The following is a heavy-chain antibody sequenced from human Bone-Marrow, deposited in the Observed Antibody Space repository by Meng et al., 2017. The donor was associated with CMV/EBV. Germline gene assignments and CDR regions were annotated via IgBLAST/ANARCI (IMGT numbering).Heavy chain of an antibody. CDR3: AREMDAAAFDY. J-gene: IGHJ4*02. D-gene: IGHD6-25*01. Sequence: SETLSLTCTVSGGSISSGGYYWSWIRQHPGKGLEWIGYIYYSGSTYYNPSLKSRVTISVDTSKNQFSLKLSSVTAADTAVYYCAREMDAAAFDYWGQGTLVTSPQ. V-gene: IGHV4-31*03. CDR2: IYYSGST. CDR1: GGSISSGGYY.